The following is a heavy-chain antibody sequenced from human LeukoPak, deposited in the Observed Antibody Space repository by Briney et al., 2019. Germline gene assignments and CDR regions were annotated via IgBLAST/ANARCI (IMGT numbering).Heavy chain of an antibody. CDR3: ARVRGAYYFDY. J-gene: IGHJ4*02. CDR1: GFTFSSYW. D-gene: IGHD3-16*01. V-gene: IGHV3-7*05. Sequence: AGGSLRLSCAASGFTFSSYWMSWVRQAPGKGLEWVVNIKQDGGEKYYVDSLKGRFTISRDNARNSLSLQMNSLRAEDTAVYYCARVRGAYYFDYWGQGTLVTVSS. CDR2: IKQDGGEK.